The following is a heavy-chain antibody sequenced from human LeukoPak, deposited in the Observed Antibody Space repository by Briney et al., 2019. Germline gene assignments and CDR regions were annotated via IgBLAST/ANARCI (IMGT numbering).Heavy chain of an antibody. D-gene: IGHD2-2*01. CDR3: AKASLGWSHDY. J-gene: IGHJ4*02. V-gene: IGHV3-30*18. Sequence: GGSLGLSCAASGFTFSSYGMHWVRQAPGKGLEWVAVISYDGSNKYYADSVKGRFTISRDNSKNTLYLQMSSLRAEDTAVYYCAKASLGWSHDYWGQGTLVTVSS. CDR2: ISYDGSNK. CDR1: GFTFSSYG.